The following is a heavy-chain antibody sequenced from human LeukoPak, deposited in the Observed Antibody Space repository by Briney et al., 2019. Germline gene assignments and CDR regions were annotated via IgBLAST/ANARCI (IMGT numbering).Heavy chain of an antibody. V-gene: IGHV1-69*05. Sequence: SVKVSCKASGGTFSSYAISWVRQAPGQGLEWMGGIIPIFGTANHAQKFQGRVTITTDESTSTAYMELSSLRSEDTAVYYCARREMATILYDAFDIWGQGTMVTVSS. CDR3: ARREMATILYDAFDI. CDR1: GGTFSSYA. CDR2: IIPIFGTA. D-gene: IGHD5-24*01. J-gene: IGHJ3*02.